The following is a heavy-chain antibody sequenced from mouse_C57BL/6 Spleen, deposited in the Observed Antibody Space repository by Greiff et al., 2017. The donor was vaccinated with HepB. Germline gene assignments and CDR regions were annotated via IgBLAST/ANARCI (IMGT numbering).Heavy chain of an antibody. V-gene: IGHV1-74*01. CDR3: AIDLRNYVYFDV. D-gene: IGHD2-1*01. J-gene: IGHJ1*03. CDR2: IHPSDSDT. Sequence: QVQLQQSGAELVKPGASVKVSCKASGYTFTSYWMHWVKQRPGQGLEWIGRIHPSDSDTNYNQKFKGKATLTVDQSSSTAYMQLSSLPSEDSAVYYCAIDLRNYVYFDVWGTGTTVTVSS. CDR1: GYTFTSYW.